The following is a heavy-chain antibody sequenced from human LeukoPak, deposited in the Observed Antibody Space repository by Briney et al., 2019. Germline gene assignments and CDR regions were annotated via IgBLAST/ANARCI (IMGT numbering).Heavy chain of an antibody. J-gene: IGHJ3*02. CDR3: ARVAAAGTRGAFDI. V-gene: IGHV1-69*01. CDR2: IIPIFGTA. Sequence: SVKVSCKASGGTFSSYAISWVRQAPGQGLEWMGGIIPIFGTANYAQKFQGRVTITADESTSTAYMELSSLRSEDTAVYYCARVAAAGTRGAFDIWGQGTMVTVSS. CDR1: GGTFSSYA. D-gene: IGHD6-13*01.